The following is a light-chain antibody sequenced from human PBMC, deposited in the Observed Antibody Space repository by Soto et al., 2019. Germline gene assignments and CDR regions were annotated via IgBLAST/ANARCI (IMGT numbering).Light chain of an antibody. Sequence: EVVVTQSPDIVSVSPGESATLFCRTSQSVSTNVAWYQQKPGQAPRLLISGAVTRATGVSARFSGRGSGTEFNIIITSLQSEDLEVYDRQPYEYWPPRTFGQGTRVEIK. CDR1: QSVSTN. V-gene: IGKV3-15*01. J-gene: IGKJ1*01. CDR2: GAV. CDR3: QPYEYWPPRT.